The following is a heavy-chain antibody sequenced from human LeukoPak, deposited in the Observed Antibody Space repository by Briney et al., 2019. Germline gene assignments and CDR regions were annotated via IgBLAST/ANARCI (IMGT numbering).Heavy chain of an antibody. CDR2: IYYSGST. J-gene: IGHJ3*02. CDR3: ARDRRPGHKLTDDAFDI. Sequence: SETLSLTCTVSGGFVSSGSYYWSWIRQPPGKGLEWLGYIYYSGSTNYNPSLKSRVTISVDTSKNQFSLKLSSVTAADTAVYYCARDRRPGHKLTDDAFDIWGQGTMVTVSS. V-gene: IGHV4-61*01. CDR1: GGFVSSGSYY. D-gene: IGHD6-25*01.